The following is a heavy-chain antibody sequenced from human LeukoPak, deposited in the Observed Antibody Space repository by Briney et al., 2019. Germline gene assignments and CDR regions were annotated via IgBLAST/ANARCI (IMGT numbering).Heavy chain of an antibody. CDR3: ARGMYSSSWEYYYYYYMDV. J-gene: IGHJ6*03. D-gene: IGHD6-13*01. CDR2: IYYSGST. CDR1: GGSISSYD. Sequence: SETLSLTCTVSGGSISSYDWSWIRPPPGKGREWIGYIYYSGSTNYNPSLKSRVTISVDTSKNQFSLKLSSVTAADTAVYYCARGMYSSSWEYYYYYYMDVWGKGTTVTVSS. V-gene: IGHV4-59*01.